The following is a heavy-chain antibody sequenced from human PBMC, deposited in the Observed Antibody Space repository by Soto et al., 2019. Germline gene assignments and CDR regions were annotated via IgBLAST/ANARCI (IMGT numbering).Heavy chain of an antibody. CDR3: ARHDILTGNFDY. V-gene: IGHV4-31*03. CDR1: GGSISSGGYY. Sequence: QVQLQESGPGLVKPSQTLSLTCTVSGGSISSGGYYWSWIRQHPGKGLEWIGYIYYSGSTYYNPSLKSRVTISVDTSKNQFSLKLSSVTAANTAVYYCARHDILTGNFDYWGQGTLVTVSS. CDR2: IYYSGST. D-gene: IGHD3-9*01. J-gene: IGHJ4*02.